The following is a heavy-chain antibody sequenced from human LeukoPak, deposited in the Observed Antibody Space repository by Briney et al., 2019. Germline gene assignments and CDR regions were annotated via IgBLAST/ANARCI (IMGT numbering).Heavy chain of an antibody. CDR3: ARAIAAAGTKGLDY. J-gene: IGHJ4*02. Sequence: GGSLRLSCAASGFTFSDYYMSWIRQAPGKGLEWVSYISSSSSYTNYADSVKGRFTISRDNAKNSLYLQTNSLRAEDTAVYYCARAIAAAGTKGLDYWGQGTLVTVSS. V-gene: IGHV3-11*05. CDR2: ISSSSSYT. CDR1: GFTFSDYY. D-gene: IGHD6-13*01.